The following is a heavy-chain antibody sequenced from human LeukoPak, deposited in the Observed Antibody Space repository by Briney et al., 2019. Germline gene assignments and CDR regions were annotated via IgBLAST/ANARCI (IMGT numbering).Heavy chain of an antibody. D-gene: IGHD3-9*01. Sequence: GGSLRLSCAASGLTFSSHWMHWVRQAPGKGLVWVSRITNDGSSTTYADSVKGRSTISRDNAKNMLYLQVNSLRAEDTAVYYCARGHSVLRYFDWLPLRFDPWGQGTLVTVSS. J-gene: IGHJ5*02. CDR3: ARGHSVLRYFDWLPLRFDP. V-gene: IGHV3-74*01. CDR2: ITNDGSST. CDR1: GLTFSSHW.